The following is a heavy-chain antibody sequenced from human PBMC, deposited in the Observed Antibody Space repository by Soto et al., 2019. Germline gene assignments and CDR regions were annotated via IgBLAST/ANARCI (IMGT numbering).Heavy chain of an antibody. CDR3: ARRGYNHDTSGHLSHSAMDV. CDR1: GYTFATYW. V-gene: IGHV5-51*01. J-gene: IGHJ6*02. D-gene: IGHD3-22*01. CDR2: IYPADSDT. Sequence: RGESLKISCKGSGYTFATYWIAWLRQMPDKGLEYMGIIYPADSDTKYSPSFEGQVTMSADKSINTAYLQWSSLKSSDTAIYYCARRGYNHDTSGHLSHSAMDVWGQGTTVTVSS.